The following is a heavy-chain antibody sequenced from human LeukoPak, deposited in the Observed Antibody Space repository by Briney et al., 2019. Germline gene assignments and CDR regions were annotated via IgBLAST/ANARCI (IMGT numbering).Heavy chain of an antibody. V-gene: IGHV4-38-2*02. J-gene: IGHJ4*02. CDR3: ARDRVHHYDSSGYYYEVPQYYSDY. D-gene: IGHD3-22*01. CDR1: GYSISSGYY. CDR2: INHSGST. Sequence: SETLSLTCTVSGYSISSGYYWGWIRQPPGKGLEWIGEINHSGSTNYNPSLKSRVTISVDTSKNQFSLNLSSVTAADTAVYYCARDRVHHYDSSGYYYEVPQYYSDYWGQGTLVTVSS.